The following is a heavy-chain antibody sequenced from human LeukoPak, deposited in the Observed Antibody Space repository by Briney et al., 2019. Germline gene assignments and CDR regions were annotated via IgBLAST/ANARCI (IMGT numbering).Heavy chain of an antibody. CDR2: VFDGKTT. D-gene: IGHD5-24*01. V-gene: IGHV4-34*12. CDR3: ASGAWATRLHS. CDR1: GESLNYYY. J-gene: IGHJ4*02. Sequence: SETLSLTCAVYGESLNYYYWSWIRQSPEKGLEWIGEVFDGKTTNYNPSLKSRVTISAVTSSNQFSLNLKSVTAADTAVYYCASGAWATRLHSWAQGTLVIVSP.